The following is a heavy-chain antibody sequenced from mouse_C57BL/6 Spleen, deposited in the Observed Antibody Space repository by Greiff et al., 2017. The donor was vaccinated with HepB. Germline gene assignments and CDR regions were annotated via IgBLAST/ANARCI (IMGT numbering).Heavy chain of an antibody. V-gene: IGHV1-52*01. Sequence: QVQLQQSGAELVRPGSSVKLSCKASGYTFTSYWMHWVTQRPIQGLEWIGNIDPTDSETHYNQKFKNKATLTVDKSSSTPYMQLSSLTSEDSAVYDCARRGESYYDYWGQGTTLTVSS. D-gene: IGHD2-12*01. CDR2: IDPTDSET. CDR1: GYTFTSYW. J-gene: IGHJ2*01. CDR3: ARRGESYYDY.